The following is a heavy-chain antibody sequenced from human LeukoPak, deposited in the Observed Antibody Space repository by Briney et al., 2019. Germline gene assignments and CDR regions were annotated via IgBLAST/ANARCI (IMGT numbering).Heavy chain of an antibody. V-gene: IGHV3-33*06. CDR1: GFTFSSYG. J-gene: IGHJ4*02. Sequence: GGSLRLSCAASGFTFSSYGMHWVRQAPGKGLEWVTVIWYDGSNKYYADSVKGRFTISRDNSKNTLYLQMNSLRAEDTAVYYCAKDGSGYYKGVIGYWGQGTLVTVSS. CDR2: IWYDGSNK. D-gene: IGHD3-22*01. CDR3: AKDGSGYYKGVIGY.